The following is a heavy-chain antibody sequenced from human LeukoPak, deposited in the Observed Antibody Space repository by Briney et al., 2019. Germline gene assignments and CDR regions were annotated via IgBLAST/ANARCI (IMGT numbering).Heavy chain of an antibody. J-gene: IGHJ5*02. D-gene: IGHD6-13*01. V-gene: IGHV4-59*01. CDR3: ERYSSSPGKNWFDP. Sequence: SETLSLTCTVSGGSISSYYWSWIRQPPGKGLEWIGYIYYSGSTNYNPSLKSRVTISVDTSKNQFSLKLSSVTAADTAVYYCERYSSSPGKNWFDPWGQGTLVTVSS. CDR2: IYYSGST. CDR1: GGSISSYY.